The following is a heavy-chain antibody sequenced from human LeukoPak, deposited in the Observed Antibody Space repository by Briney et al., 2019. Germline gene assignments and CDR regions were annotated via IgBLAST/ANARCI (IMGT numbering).Heavy chain of an antibody. V-gene: IGHV3-21*04. J-gene: IGHJ4*02. Sequence: GGSLRLSCAASGFTFSSFTLTWVRQAPGKGPEWVSSISSNSNYIYYADSVKGRFTISRDNAKNSLYLQMNSLRAEDTAVYYCARDVQVATIYPLDYWGQGTLVTVSS. CDR1: GFTFSSFT. CDR3: ARDVQVATIYPLDY. CDR2: ISSNSNYI. D-gene: IGHD5-12*01.